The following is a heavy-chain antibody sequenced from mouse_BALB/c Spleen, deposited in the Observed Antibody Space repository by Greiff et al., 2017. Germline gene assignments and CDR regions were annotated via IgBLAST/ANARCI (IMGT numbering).Heavy chain of an antibody. V-gene: IGHV1-77*01. J-gene: IGHJ3*01. CDR2: IDPGSGNT. CDR1: GYTFTDYY. Sequence: VQLQQSGAELARPGASVKLSCKASGYTFTDYYINWVKQRTGQGLEWIGEIDPGSGNTYYNEKFKGKATLTADKSSSTAYMQLSSLTSEDSAVYFCARKYGNYWFAYWGQGTLVTVSA. D-gene: IGHD2-10*02. CDR3: ARKYGNYWFAY.